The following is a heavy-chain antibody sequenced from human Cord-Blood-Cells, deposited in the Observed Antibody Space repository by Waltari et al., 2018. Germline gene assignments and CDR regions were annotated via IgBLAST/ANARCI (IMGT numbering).Heavy chain of an antibody. D-gene: IGHD2-21*02. Sequence: QVQLQQWGAGLLKPSETLSLTCAVYGGSFIGSYWRWIRPPPGKGLEWIGEINHSGSTNYNPSLKSRVTISVDTSKNQFSLKLSSVTAADTAVYYCARTMVVTALEGYYFDYWGQGTLVTVSS. J-gene: IGHJ4*02. CDR3: ARTMVVTALEGYYFDY. CDR2: INHSGST. V-gene: IGHV4-34*01. CDR1: GGSFIGSY.